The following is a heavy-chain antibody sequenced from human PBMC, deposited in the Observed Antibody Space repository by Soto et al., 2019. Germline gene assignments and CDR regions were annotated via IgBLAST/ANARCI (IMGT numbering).Heavy chain of an antibody. V-gene: IGHV4-28*01. D-gene: IGHD6-19*01. J-gene: IGHJ5*02. CDR3: ARTQGYSSGWADNWFDP. CDR1: GYSISSSNW. CDR2: IYYSGST. Sequence: SETLSLTCAVSGYSISSSNWWCWIRQPPGKGLEWIGYIYYSGSTYYNPSLKSRVTMSVDTSKNQFSLKLSSVTAVDTAVYYCARTQGYSSGWADNWFDPRAQGTLVPVSS.